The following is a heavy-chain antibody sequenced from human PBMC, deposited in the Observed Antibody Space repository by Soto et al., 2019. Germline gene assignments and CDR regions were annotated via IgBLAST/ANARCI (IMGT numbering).Heavy chain of an antibody. Sequence: PGGSLRLSCAASGFTFSSYGMHWVRQSPGNGLEWVAAISYDGSNKYYADTVKGGFNISRDNSKNTLYLQMNSLRAEDTAVYYSAKDLTYCGGDCYSGYYYGMDVWGQGITVTVSS. J-gene: IGHJ6*02. CDR3: AKDLTYCGGDCYSGYYYGMDV. CDR2: ISYDGSNK. V-gene: IGHV3-30*18. D-gene: IGHD2-21*02. CDR1: GFTFSSYG.